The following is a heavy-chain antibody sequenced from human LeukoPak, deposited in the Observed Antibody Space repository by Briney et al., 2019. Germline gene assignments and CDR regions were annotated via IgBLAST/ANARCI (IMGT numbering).Heavy chain of an antibody. V-gene: IGHV3-30*02. CDR1: GFTFRNYA. D-gene: IGHD1-14*01. CDR3: AKTGFQWGYYFYYMDA. J-gene: IGHJ6*03. CDR2: IRHDGSNI. Sequence: SGGSLRLSCAASGFTFRNYAMHWVRQAPGKGLEWMTFIRHDGSNIDYADSVKGRFTISRDNSKNTLYLQMNSLIAEDTAVYYCAKTGFQWGYYFYYMDAWGKGTTVTVSS.